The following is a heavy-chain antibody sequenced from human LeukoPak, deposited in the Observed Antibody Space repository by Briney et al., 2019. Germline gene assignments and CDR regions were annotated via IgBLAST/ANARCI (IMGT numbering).Heavy chain of an antibody. Sequence: PSETLSLTCTVSGGSISSSSYYWGWIRQPPGKGLEWIGSIYYSGSTYYNPSLKSRVTISVDTSKNQFSLKLSSVTAADTAVYYCARGQWELNAFDIWGQGTMVTVSS. CDR2: IYYSGST. J-gene: IGHJ3*02. V-gene: IGHV4-39*07. D-gene: IGHD1-26*01. CDR3: ARGQWELNAFDI. CDR1: GGSISSSSYY.